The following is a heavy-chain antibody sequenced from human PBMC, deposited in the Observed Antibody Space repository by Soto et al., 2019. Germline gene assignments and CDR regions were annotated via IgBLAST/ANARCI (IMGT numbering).Heavy chain of an antibody. Sequence: PLETLSLTCTVSGGSIGGDSWSWIRQSPGKGLDFIGYIYHSGSTNYNPSLKSRVTISMDTSKNQFSLRLSSVTAADTAVYYCARAGIVQVSYAMDVWGQGTTVTVSS. J-gene: IGHJ6*02. CDR3: ARAGIVQVSYAMDV. D-gene: IGHD2-8*01. CDR2: IYHSGST. CDR1: GGSIGGDS. V-gene: IGHV4-59*01.